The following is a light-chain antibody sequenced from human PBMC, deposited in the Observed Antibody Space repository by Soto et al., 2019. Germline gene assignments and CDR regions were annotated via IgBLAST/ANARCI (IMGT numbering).Light chain of an antibody. J-gene: IGLJ1*01. CDR1: SSVVGGYNY. CDR3: YSYTSTMTNV. V-gene: IGLV2-14*01. CDR2: DVS. Sequence: QSVLTHPASVFRAPGQSLTISFRGNSSVVGGYNYVPWYQQHPGKAPQVMIYDVSNRPSGVSNRFSGSKSGNTASLTISGLQAEDEADYYCYSYTSTMTNVFGSGTKVTVL.